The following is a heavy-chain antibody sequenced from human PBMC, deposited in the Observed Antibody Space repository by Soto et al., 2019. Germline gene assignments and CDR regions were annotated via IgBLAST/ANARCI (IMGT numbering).Heavy chain of an antibody. Sequence: GASVKVSCKASGYTFTSYYMHWVRQAPGQGLEWMGIINSSGGSTSYAQKFQGRVTMTRDTSTSTVYMELSSLRSEDTAVYYCARDHAASNLGYCSSTSCSPLGHWFDPWGQGTLVTVSS. J-gene: IGHJ5*02. CDR1: GYTFTSYY. D-gene: IGHD2-2*01. CDR2: INSSGGST. V-gene: IGHV1-46*03. CDR3: ARDHAASNLGYCSSTSCSPLGHWFDP.